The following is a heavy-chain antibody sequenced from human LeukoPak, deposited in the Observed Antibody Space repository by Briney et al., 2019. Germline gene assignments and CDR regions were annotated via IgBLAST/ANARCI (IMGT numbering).Heavy chain of an antibody. CDR1: GGSISSYY. CDR3: ARDRDGDGIDYYYGMDV. CDR2: IYTSGST. D-gene: IGHD4-17*01. V-gene: IGHV4-4*07. J-gene: IGHJ6*02. Sequence: SETLSLTCTVSGGSISSYYWSWIRQPAGKGLEWIGRIYTSGSTNYNPSLKSRVTMSVDTSKNQFSLKLSSVTAADTAVYYCARDRDGDGIDYYYGMDVWGQGTTVTVSS.